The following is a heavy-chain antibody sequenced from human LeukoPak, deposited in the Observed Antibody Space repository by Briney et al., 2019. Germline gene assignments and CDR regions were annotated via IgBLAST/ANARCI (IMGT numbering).Heavy chain of an antibody. CDR3: ARGLRGISGLVPLPLDA. V-gene: IGHV3-33*01. CDR1: GFAFSSSG. D-gene: IGHD3-10*01. CDR2: IWPNGNHK. J-gene: IGHJ5*02. Sequence: GGSLRLSCATSGFAFSSSGMHWVRQAPGKGLEWVAVIWPNGNHKYYTESVKGRFTVARDNSKDTLYLNMDNLRVEDTALYYCARGLRGISGLVPLPLDAWGQGTLVTVSS.